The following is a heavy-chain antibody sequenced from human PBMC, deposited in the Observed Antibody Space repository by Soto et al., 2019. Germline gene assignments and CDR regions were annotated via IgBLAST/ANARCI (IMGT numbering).Heavy chain of an antibody. V-gene: IGHV3-53*01. Sequence: EVQLVESGGGLIQPGGSLRLSCAVSGFTVSNNYMSWVRQAPGKGLEGVSVIYSGGYTAYGDSVKGRFTISRDNSKNTINSKRKTRGAAGWALYYCAPHPGGGGYWGQGTLVTVSS. CDR3: APHPGGGGY. CDR1: GFTVSNNY. CDR2: IYSGGYT. D-gene: IGHD3-10*01. J-gene: IGHJ4*02.